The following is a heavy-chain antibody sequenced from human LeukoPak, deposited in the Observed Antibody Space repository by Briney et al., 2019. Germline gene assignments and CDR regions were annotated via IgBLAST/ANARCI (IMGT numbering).Heavy chain of an antibody. V-gene: IGHV1-2*02. CDR3: ARDRYYDATGQVDY. Sequence: ASVKVSCKASGYTITNNYMHWVRQAPGQGLEWMGVINPSGTGTNYAQKFQGRVTMTRDTSISTAYMELSRLRSDDTAVYYCARDRYYDATGQVDYWGQGTLVTVSS. CDR2: INPSGTGT. J-gene: IGHJ4*02. D-gene: IGHD3-22*01. CDR1: GYTITNNY.